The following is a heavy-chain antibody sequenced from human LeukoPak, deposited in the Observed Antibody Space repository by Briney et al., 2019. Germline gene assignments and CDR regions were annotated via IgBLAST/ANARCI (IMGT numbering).Heavy chain of an antibody. CDR1: GGSISCYY. D-gene: IGHD3-3*01. Sequence: SETLSLTCTVSGGSISCYYWSWIRQPPGKGLEWIGYIYYSGSTNYNPSLKSRVTISVDTSKNQFSLKLSSVTAADTAVYYCARHSRITIFGVVNFNWFDPWGQGTLVTVSS. V-gene: IGHV4-59*08. CDR3: ARHSRITIFGVVNFNWFDP. CDR2: IYYSGST. J-gene: IGHJ5*02.